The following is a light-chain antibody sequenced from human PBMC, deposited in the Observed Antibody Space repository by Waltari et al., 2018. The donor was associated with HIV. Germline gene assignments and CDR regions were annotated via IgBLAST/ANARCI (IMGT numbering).Light chain of an antibody. V-gene: IGKV3-20*01. Sequence: EIALTQSPGTLPLSPGERGTLSCRASQSVSSSYLAWYQQKPGQAPRLLIDAASTRATGIPDRFSGSGSGTDFNLTISRLEPEDFAVYYCQQYGSSLGTFGQGTKVEVK. CDR3: QQYGSSLGT. J-gene: IGKJ1*01. CDR2: AAS. CDR1: QSVSSSY.